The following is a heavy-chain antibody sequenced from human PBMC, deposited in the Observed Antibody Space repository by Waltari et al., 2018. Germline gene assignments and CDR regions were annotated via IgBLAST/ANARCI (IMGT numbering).Heavy chain of an antibody. J-gene: IGHJ4*02. V-gene: IGHV4-38-2*02. CDR3: AREGVVVAATLYYFDY. Sequence: QVQLQESGPGLVKPSEPLSLTCAFSGYSLSSGSYWGWLRQPPGKGLEWIGSIYHSGSTYYNPSLKSRVTISVDTSKNQFSLKLSSVTAADTAVYYCAREGVVVAATLYYFDYWGQGTLVTVSS. D-gene: IGHD2-15*01. CDR2: IYHSGST. CDR1: GYSLSSGSY.